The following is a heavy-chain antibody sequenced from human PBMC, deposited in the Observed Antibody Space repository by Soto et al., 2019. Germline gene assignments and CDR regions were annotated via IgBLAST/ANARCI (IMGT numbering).Heavy chain of an antibody. D-gene: IGHD3-22*01. V-gene: IGHV4-59*01. Sequence: PETLSLTCTVSGGSNGGYNWSWVRQPPGKGLEWIGYIYYSSSTNYNPSLKSRVTISVDTSKNQFSLKLSSVTAADTAVYSCAREGSSGYNWFDPWGQGTLVTVSS. CDR1: GGSNGGYN. J-gene: IGHJ5*02. CDR3: AREGSSGYNWFDP. CDR2: IYYSSST.